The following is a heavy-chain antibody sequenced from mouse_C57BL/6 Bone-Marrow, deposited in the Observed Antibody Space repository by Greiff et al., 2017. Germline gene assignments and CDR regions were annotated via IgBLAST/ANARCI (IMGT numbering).Heavy chain of an antibody. CDR1: GFSLSTFGMG. Sequence: QVTLKVSGPGILQPSQTLSLTCSFSGFSLSTFGMGVGWIRQPSGLGLEWLVHIWWDDDKYYNPALKKRLTISKDTSKNQVVLKIANVDTADTATYYCARDDQLFYAMDYWGQGTSVTVSS. V-gene: IGHV8-8*01. CDR2: IWWDDDK. CDR3: ARDDQLFYAMDY. J-gene: IGHJ4*01. D-gene: IGHD1-1*02.